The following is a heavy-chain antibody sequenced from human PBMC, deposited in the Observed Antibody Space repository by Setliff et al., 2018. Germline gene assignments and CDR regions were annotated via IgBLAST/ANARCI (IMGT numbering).Heavy chain of an antibody. V-gene: IGHV1-69*13. CDR2: IIPIFGTA. D-gene: IGHD3-22*01. Sequence: GASVKVSCKASGGTFSSYAISWVRQAPGQGLEWMGGIIPIFGTANYAQKFQGRVTITADESTSTAYMELSSLRSDDTAVYFCARRDGRSGYLGFDLWGHGSLVTVSS. J-gene: IGHJ4*01. CDR1: GGTFSSYA. CDR3: ARRDGRSGYLGFDL.